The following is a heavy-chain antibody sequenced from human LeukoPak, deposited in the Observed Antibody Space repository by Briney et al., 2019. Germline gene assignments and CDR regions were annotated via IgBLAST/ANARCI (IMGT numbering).Heavy chain of an antibody. CDR1: GYTFTSYA. CDR2: INAGNGNT. V-gene: IGHV1-3*01. J-gene: IGHJ4*02. Sequence: ASVTVSCKASGYTFTSYAMHWVRQAPGQRLEWMGWINAGNGNTKYSQKFQGRVTITRDTSASTAYMELSSLRSEDTAVYYCARAGGEYYDSSGYYAFDYWGQGTLVTVSS. D-gene: IGHD3-22*01. CDR3: ARAGGEYYDSSGYYAFDY.